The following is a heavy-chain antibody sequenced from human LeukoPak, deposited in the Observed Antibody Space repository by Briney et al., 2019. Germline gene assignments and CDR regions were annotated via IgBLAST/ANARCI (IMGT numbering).Heavy chain of an antibody. CDR1: GYTFTSYG. D-gene: IGHD2-8*01. Sequence: ASVKVSCKASGYTFTSYGISWVRQAPGQGLEWMGWISAYNGNTNYAQKLQGRVTMTTDISTSTAYMELRSLRSGDTAVYYCAREGPEVGYCTNGVCPGGGRWFDPWGQGTLVTVSS. CDR3: AREGPEVGYCTNGVCPGGGRWFDP. V-gene: IGHV1-18*01. J-gene: IGHJ5*02. CDR2: ISAYNGNT.